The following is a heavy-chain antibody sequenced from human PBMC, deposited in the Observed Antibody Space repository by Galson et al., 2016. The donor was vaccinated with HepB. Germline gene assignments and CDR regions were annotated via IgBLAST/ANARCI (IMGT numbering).Heavy chain of an antibody. D-gene: IGHD3-10*01. J-gene: IGHJ4*02. CDR3: ARSYYHDLGTYYMDPH. CDR1: RFNFSRYV. V-gene: IGHV3-23*01. Sequence: SLRLSCAASRFNFSRYVMAWVRQSPGKGLEWVSGIIGSGATTFYADSLEGRFTISRDNSRNTLDLQINSLRAEDTAVYYCARSYYHDLGTYYMDPHWGQGALVTVSS. CDR2: IIGSGATT.